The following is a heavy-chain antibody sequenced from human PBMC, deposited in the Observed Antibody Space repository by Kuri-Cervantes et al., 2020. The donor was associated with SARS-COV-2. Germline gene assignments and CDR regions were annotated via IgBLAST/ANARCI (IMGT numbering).Heavy chain of an antibody. CDR2: INPSGGST. J-gene: IGHJ6*02. CDR3: ARDHSNYVSVLYYYYYGMDV. CDR1: GYTFTSYY. V-gene: IGHV1-46*01. D-gene: IGHD4-11*01. Sequence: ASVKVSCKASGYTFTSYYMHWVRQAPGQGLEWMGIINPSGGSTSYAQKFQGRVTMTRDTSTSTVYMELSSLRSEDTAVYYCARDHSNYVSVLYYYYYGMDVWGQGTTVTVSS.